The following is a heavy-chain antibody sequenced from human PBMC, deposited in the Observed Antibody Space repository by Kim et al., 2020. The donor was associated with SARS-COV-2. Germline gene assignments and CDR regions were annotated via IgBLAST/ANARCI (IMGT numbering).Heavy chain of an antibody. CDR2: T. J-gene: IGHJ4*02. Sequence: TNYTPSLKSRVTRSVDTSKNQFSLKLSSVTAADTAVYYCARMSSSWPFDYWGQGTLVTVSS. V-gene: IGHV4-34*01. D-gene: IGHD6-13*01. CDR3: ARMSSSWPFDY.